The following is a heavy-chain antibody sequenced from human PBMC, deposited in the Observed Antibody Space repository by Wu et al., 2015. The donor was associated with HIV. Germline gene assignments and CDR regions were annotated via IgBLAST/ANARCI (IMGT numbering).Heavy chain of an antibody. V-gene: IGHV1-69*12. Sequence: QVQLVQSGSEVKKPQSSVKVSCKASGGTLSSYAINWVRQAPGQGLEWMGGIIPMVATTNYAQKFKGRVSITADESMNTAYMELSSLKSDDTAVYYCARVYGGRGGLLDIWGQGTMVIVSS. D-gene: IGHD4-23*01. CDR3: ARVYGGRGGLLDI. J-gene: IGHJ3*02. CDR1: GGTLSSYA. CDR2: IIPMVATT.